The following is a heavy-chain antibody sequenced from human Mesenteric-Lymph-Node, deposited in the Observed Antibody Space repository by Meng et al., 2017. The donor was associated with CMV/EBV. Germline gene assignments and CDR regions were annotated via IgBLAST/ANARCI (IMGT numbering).Heavy chain of an antibody. J-gene: IGHJ4*02. V-gene: IGHV3-53*01. CDR1: GFTVSSNY. CDR2: IYSGGST. D-gene: IGHD5-18*01. Sequence: GESLKISCAASGFTVSSNYMSWVRQAPGKGLEWVSVIYSGGSTYYADSVKGRFTISRDNSKNTLYLQMNSLRAEDTAVYYCALKPVDTYYFDYWGQGTLVTVSS. CDR3: ALKPVDTYYFDY.